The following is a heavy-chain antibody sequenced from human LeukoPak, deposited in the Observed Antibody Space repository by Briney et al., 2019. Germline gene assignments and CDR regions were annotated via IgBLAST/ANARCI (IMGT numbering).Heavy chain of an antibody. D-gene: IGHD6-19*01. V-gene: IGHV1-69*01. J-gene: IGHJ4*02. CDR1: GGTFSSYA. Sequence: SVKVSCKASGGTFSSYAISWVRQAPGQGLEWMGGIIPIFGTANYAQKFQGRVTITADESTSTAYMELSSLRSEDTAVYYCARDKGYSSGLYYFDYWGQGTLVTVSS. CDR2: IIPIFGTA. CDR3: ARDKGYSSGLYYFDY.